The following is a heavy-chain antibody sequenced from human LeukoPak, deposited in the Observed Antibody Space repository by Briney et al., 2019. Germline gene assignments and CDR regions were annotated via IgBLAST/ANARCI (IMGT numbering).Heavy chain of an antibody. D-gene: IGHD1-26*01. CDR3: AKIEVGRFDP. CDR2: IYDRGST. Sequence: SETLSLTCTVTGASLSSYYWCWIRQTPGRGLEWIGDIYDRGSTTYNPSLKSRVSISVDTSRNQFSLNLRCVTAADTAVYYCAKIEVGRFDPWGQGTLVTVSS. J-gene: IGHJ5*02. V-gene: IGHV4-59*01. CDR1: GASLSSYY.